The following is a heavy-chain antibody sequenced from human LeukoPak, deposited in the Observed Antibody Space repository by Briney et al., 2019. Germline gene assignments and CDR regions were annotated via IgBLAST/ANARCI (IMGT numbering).Heavy chain of an antibody. V-gene: IGHV3-30*02. J-gene: IGHJ4*02. CDR2: IRYDGSNK. Sequence: GGSLRLSCAASGFTFSSCGMHWVRQAPGKGLEWVAFIRYDGSNKYFADSVKGRFTISRDNSKNTLYLQMNSLRAEDTAVYYCAKDLGDFWSGYHDYWGQGTLVTVPS. CDR1: GFTFSSCG. CDR3: AKDLGDFWSGYHDY. D-gene: IGHD3-3*01.